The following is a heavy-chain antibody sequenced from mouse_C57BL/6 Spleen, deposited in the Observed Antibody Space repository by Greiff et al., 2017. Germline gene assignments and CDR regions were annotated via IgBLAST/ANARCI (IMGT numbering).Heavy chain of an antibody. J-gene: IGHJ2*01. CDR3: ASDGNLDY. D-gene: IGHD2-1*01. CDR1: GFTFSDYG. V-gene: IGHV5-17*01. Sequence: EVHLVESGGGLVKPGGSLKLSCAASGFTFSDYGMHWVRQAPETGLEWVAYISRGSSTIYYADTVKGRFTISRDNAKNTLFLQMTSLRSEDTSMYYCASDGNLDYWGQGTTLTVSA. CDR2: ISRGSSTI.